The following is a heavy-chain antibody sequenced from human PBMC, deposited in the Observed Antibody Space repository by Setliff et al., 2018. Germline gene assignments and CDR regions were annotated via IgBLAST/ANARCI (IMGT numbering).Heavy chain of an antibody. CDR3: ARTGWGKYAFDL. Sequence: PGGSLRLSCAASGFIFSTLSMNWVRQAPGKGLEWLSYITGTSSTINYADSVKGRFTIPRDNARNSVYLQMNSLRAEDTAVYYCARTGWGKYAFDLWGQGAMVTVSS. D-gene: IGHD3-16*01. J-gene: IGHJ3*01. CDR2: ITGTSSTI. V-gene: IGHV3-48*01. CDR1: GFIFSTLS.